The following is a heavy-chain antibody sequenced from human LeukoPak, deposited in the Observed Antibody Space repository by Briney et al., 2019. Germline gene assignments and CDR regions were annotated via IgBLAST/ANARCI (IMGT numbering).Heavy chain of an antibody. CDR1: GFTFSSYW. Sequence: GGSLRLSCTASGFTFSSYWMSWVRQAPGKGLEWVANIKQDESEKFYVDSVKGRFTISRDNAKNSLYLQMDSLRAEDTAVYYCARAKTFYGDYIDYWGQGTLVTVSS. CDR2: IKQDESEK. V-gene: IGHV3-7*01. CDR3: ARAKTFYGDYIDY. J-gene: IGHJ4*02. D-gene: IGHD4-17*01.